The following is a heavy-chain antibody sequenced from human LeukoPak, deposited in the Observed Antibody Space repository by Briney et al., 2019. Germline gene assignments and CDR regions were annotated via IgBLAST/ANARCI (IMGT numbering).Heavy chain of an antibody. Sequence: GGSLRLSCAASGFTFSNYAMHWVRQAPGKGLEWVAVVSVDGSNKYYADSVKGRFSISRDNSKNTLYVQVNSLGTEDTAAYYCAKGSYYDSSGSFYFDYWGQGTLVTVSS. CDR2: VSVDGSNK. D-gene: IGHD3-22*01. CDR1: GFTFSNYA. V-gene: IGHV3-30*04. CDR3: AKGSYYDSSGSFYFDY. J-gene: IGHJ4*02.